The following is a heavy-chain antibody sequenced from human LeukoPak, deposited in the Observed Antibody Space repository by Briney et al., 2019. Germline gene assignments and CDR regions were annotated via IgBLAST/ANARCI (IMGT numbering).Heavy chain of an antibody. CDR2: INPSDGST. Sequence: ASVKVSCKASGYTFTSYYMHWVRQAPGQGPEWMGVINPSDGSTSYAQKFQGRVAMTRDTSTSTVFMELSSLTSEDAAVYYCARGRAGFSGSWYVYWGQGTLVILSS. J-gene: IGHJ4*02. V-gene: IGHV1-46*01. D-gene: IGHD6-13*01. CDR1: GYTFTSYY. CDR3: ARGRAGFSGSWYVY.